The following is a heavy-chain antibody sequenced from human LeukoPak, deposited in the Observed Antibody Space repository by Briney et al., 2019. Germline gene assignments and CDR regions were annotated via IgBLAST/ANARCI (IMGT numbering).Heavy chain of an antibody. J-gene: IGHJ4*02. D-gene: IGHD1-26*01. V-gene: IGHV1-2*02. CDR1: GYTFTGYY. CDR3: ARDFFVGATDPFDY. Sequence: ASVKVSCKASGYTFTGYYVHWVRQAPGQGLEWMGWINPNSGGTNYAQKFQGRVTMTRDTSISTAYMELSRLRSDDTAVYYCARDFFVGATDPFDYWGQGTLVTVSS. CDR2: INPNSGGT.